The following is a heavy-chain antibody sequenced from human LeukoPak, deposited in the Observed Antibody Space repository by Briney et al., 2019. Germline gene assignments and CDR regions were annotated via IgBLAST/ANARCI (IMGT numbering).Heavy chain of an antibody. Sequence: PGGSLRLSCAASGFTFSSYSMNWVRQAPGKGLEWVSYISSSGSTIYYADSVKGRFTISRDNAKNSLFLRMNSLRAEDTAVYYCARVLRYCSGGNCYSGGLGYMDVWGKGTTVTISS. J-gene: IGHJ6*03. CDR2: ISSSGSTI. CDR1: GFTFSSYS. CDR3: ARVLRYCSGGNCYSGGLGYMDV. V-gene: IGHV3-48*04. D-gene: IGHD2-15*01.